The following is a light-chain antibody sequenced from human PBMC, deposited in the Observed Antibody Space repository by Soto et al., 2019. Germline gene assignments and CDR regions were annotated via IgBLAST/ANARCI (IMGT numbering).Light chain of an antibody. CDR2: EVS. Sequence: QSALTQPASVSGSPGQSITISCTGTSSDIGGSRYVSWYQHHPGKAPKLMIYEVSNRPSGVSNRFSGSKSGNTASLTISGLQTEDEADYYCCSYSRSTSLYVFGTGTQVTVL. J-gene: IGLJ1*01. CDR3: CSYSRSTSLYV. V-gene: IGLV2-14*01. CDR1: SSDIGGSRY.